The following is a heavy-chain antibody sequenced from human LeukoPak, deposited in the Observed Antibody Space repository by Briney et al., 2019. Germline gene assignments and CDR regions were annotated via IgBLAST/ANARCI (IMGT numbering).Heavy chain of an antibody. V-gene: IGHV3-21*01. Sequence: PGGSLRLSCAASGFTFGTYSMNWVRQAPGKGLEWVSSISSSSGYIYYADSVKGRFTISRDNAKNSLYLQMNSLRAEDTAVYYCAGGSLLWGAFDIWGQGTMVTVSS. CDR1: GFTFGTYS. CDR3: AGGSLLWGAFDI. D-gene: IGHD2-2*01. CDR2: ISSSSGYI. J-gene: IGHJ3*02.